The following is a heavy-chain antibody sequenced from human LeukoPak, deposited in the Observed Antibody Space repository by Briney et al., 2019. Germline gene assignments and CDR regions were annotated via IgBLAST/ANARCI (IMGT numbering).Heavy chain of an antibody. CDR2: IWSDGSNK. CDR1: GFTFSHYG. D-gene: IGHD4-11*01. CDR3: ARDAQRGFDYSNSLQY. Sequence: PGGSLRLSCAASGFTFSHYGMHWVRQAPGKGLEWVAVIWSDGSNKFYADSVRGRFTISRDDVRKTVYLQMDSLTAEDTAVYYCARDAQRGFDYSNSLQYWGQGTLVTVS. V-gene: IGHV3-33*01. J-gene: IGHJ4*02.